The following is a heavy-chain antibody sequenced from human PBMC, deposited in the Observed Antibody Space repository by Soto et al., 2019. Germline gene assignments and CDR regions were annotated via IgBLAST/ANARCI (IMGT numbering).Heavy chain of an antibody. D-gene: IGHD5-12*01. CDR1: SGPSRSHN. CDR2: VYYTGDT. Sequence: QVQVQQSGPGLVKPSETLSLTCTVSSGPSRSHNWGWIRQPPGRGLEWIGYVYYTGDTSYNPSLKSRVTISADTSTNHISLTLRSVTAADTVVYYCVRQGIDYLHGLVDVWGQGTTVSVSS. V-gene: IGHV4-59*08. CDR3: VRQGIDYLHGLVDV. J-gene: IGHJ6*02.